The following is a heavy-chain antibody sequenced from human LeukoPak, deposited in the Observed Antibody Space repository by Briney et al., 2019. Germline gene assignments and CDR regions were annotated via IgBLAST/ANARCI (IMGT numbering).Heavy chain of an antibody. CDR2: ISGSGGST. CDR3: ARHHCSSASCLIDY. V-gene: IGHV3-23*01. J-gene: IGHJ4*02. D-gene: IGHD2-2*01. Sequence: PGGSLRLSCAASEFTVSSYAMSWARQGPGKGLEWVSAISGSGGSTYYADSVKGRFTISRDNSMSTLYLQMNSLRAEDTAVYYCARHHCSSASCLIDYWGQGTLVTVSS. CDR1: EFTVSSYA.